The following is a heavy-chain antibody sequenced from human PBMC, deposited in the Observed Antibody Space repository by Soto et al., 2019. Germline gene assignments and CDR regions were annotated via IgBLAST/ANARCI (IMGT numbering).Heavy chain of an antibody. CDR2: INSDGSST. CDR1: GFTFSSYW. V-gene: IGHV3-74*01. D-gene: IGHD6-19*01. J-gene: IGHJ5*02. CDR3: ARALYSSGWYGGYWFDP. Sequence: EVQLVESGGGLVQPGGSLRLSCAASGFTFSSYWMHWVRQAPGKGLVWVSRINSDGSSTSYADSVKGRFTISRDNAKNTLYLQMNSLRAEDTAVYYCARALYSSGWYGGYWFDPWGQGTLVTVSS.